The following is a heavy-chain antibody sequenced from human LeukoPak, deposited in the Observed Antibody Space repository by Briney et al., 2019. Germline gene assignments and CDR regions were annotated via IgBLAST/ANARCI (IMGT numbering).Heavy chain of an antibody. CDR1: GYTFTGYY. D-gene: IGHD3-22*01. CDR3: ARVKCYYYDTSDKDAFDI. V-gene: IGHV1-2*02. Sequence: ASVKVSCKASGYTFTGYYMHWVRQAPGQGLEWMGWINPNSGGTNYAQKFQGRVTMTRDTSTSTVYMELSSLRSEDTAVYYCARVKCYYYDTSDKDAFDIWGQGTMVTVSS. CDR2: INPNSGGT. J-gene: IGHJ3*02.